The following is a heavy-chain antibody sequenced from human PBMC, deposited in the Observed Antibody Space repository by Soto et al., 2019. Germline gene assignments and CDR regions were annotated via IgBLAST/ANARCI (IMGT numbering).Heavy chain of an antibody. CDR2: ISRRSDTL. Sequence: GGSLRLSCEGSGFTFSAYGMNWVRQAPGKGLEWVSYISRRSDTLYYADSVKGRFTIYRDNAKNSVYLQVNNLRDEDTAVYYCARDWDIVILSVPIPNYNYGMDVWGKGTTVTVSS. D-gene: IGHD2-15*01. J-gene: IGHJ6*04. CDR1: GFTFSAYG. V-gene: IGHV3-48*02. CDR3: ARDWDIVILSVPIPNYNYGMDV.